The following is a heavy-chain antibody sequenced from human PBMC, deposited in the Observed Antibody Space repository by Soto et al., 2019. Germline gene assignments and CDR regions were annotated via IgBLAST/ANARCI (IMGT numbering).Heavy chain of an antibody. Sequence: HPGGSLRLSCAASGFTVSSNYMSWVQQAPGKGLEWVSVIYSGGSTYYAGSVKGRFTISRDNSKNTLYLQMNSLRAEDTAVYYCARDVLLWTSTGTFDYWGQGT. CDR1: GFTVSSNY. CDR3: ARDVLLWTSTGTFDY. CDR2: IYSGGST. J-gene: IGHJ4*02. V-gene: IGHV3-66*01. D-gene: IGHD3-10*01.